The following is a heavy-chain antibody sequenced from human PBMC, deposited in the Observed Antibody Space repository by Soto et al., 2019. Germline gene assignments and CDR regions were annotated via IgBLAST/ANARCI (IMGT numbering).Heavy chain of an antibody. D-gene: IGHD3-22*01. Sequence: QVQLVQSGAEVKKPGSSVKVSCKASGGTFSSYAISWVRQAPGQGLEWMGGIIPIFGTANYAQKFQGRVTITADESTSTAYMGLSSLRSEDTAVYYCARSYTVVVMGAFDIWGQGTMVTVSS. CDR3: ARSYTVVVMGAFDI. CDR1: GGTFSSYA. CDR2: IIPIFGTA. J-gene: IGHJ3*02. V-gene: IGHV1-69*01.